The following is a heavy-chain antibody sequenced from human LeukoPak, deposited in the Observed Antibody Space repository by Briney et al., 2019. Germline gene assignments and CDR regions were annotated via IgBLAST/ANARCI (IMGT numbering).Heavy chain of an antibody. CDR1: GGSIRSYY. V-gene: IGHV4-59*01. CDR3: ASQGPGSPTMR. Sequence: PSETLSLTCTVSGGSIRSYYWSWIRQSPEKGLEWIGYIYYSGSTNYNPPLKSRVTISVDTSKKQFSLKLNSVTAADTAVYYCASQGPGSPTMRWGQGTLVTVSP. D-gene: IGHD5-24*01. J-gene: IGHJ4*02. CDR2: IYYSGST.